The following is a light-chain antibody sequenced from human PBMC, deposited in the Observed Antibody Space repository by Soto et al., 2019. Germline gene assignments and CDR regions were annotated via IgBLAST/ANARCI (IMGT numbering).Light chain of an antibody. CDR3: QTWGTGIHVV. Sequence: PVLTQSPSASASLGASVTLTYTLSSGHSSYAIAWHQQQPEKGPRYLMKLNSDGSHSKGDGIPDRFSGSSSGAERYLTISSLQSEDEADYYCQTWGTGIHVVFGGGTKLTVL. J-gene: IGLJ2*01. CDR1: SGHSSYA. CDR2: LNSDGSH. V-gene: IGLV4-69*01.